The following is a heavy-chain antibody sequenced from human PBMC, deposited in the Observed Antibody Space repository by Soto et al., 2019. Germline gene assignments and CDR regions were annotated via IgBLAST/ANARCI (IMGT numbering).Heavy chain of an antibody. Sequence: HPGGSLRLSCATSGFTFRSYWMTWVRQAPGKGPEWVANIKPDGSEKQYVDSVKGRFTVSRDNAKKSLDLQMNSLRVEDTAVSYRARAEDYDFWSGPPKYFDNWGQGTQVTVSS. CDR3: ARAEDYDFWSGPPKYFDN. D-gene: IGHD3-3*01. CDR2: IKPDGSEK. J-gene: IGHJ4*02. CDR1: GFTFRSYW. V-gene: IGHV3-7*03.